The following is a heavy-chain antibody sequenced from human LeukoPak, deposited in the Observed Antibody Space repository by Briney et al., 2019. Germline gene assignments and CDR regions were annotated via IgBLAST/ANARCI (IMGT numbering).Heavy chain of an antibody. D-gene: IGHD3-16*01. V-gene: IGHV3-30-3*01. CDR2: ISYDGSNK. J-gene: IGHJ4*02. Sequence: GRSLRLSCAASGFTFSTYAMHWVRQAPGKGLEWVAVISYDGSNKYYADSVKGRFTISRDNSKNTLYLQMNSLRAEDTAVYYCARGAWGSYWGQGTLVTVSS. CDR3: ARGAWGSY. CDR1: GFTFSTYA.